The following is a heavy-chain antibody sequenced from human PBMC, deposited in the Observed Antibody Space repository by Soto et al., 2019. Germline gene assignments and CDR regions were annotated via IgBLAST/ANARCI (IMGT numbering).Heavy chain of an antibody. CDR3: ARRLEYYYGMDV. J-gene: IGHJ6*04. D-gene: IGHD3-16*01. Sequence: PGESLKISCKGSGYSFTRYWIGCVPQMPGRGLELMGIIYPGDSDTRYSPSFQGQVTISADKSISTAYLQWSSLKASDTAIYYCARRLEYYYGMDVWGEGTTVTGSS. CDR2: IYPGDSDT. CDR1: GYSFTRYW. V-gene: IGHV5-51*01.